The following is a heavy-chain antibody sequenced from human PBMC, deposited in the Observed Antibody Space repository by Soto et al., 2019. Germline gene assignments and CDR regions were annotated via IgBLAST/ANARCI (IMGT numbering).Heavy chain of an antibody. CDR1: GYTFTSYD. CDR2: MNPNSGNT. Sequence: QVQLVQSGAEVKKPGASVKVSCKASGYTFTSYDINWVRQATGQGLEWMGWMNPNSGNTGYAQKFQGRVNMTRNTAISTAYMELSSLRSEDTAVYYCARGLGSGYDRRKTYYYYYYMDVWGKGTTVTVSS. V-gene: IGHV1-8*01. CDR3: ARGLGSGYDRRKTYYYYYYMDV. D-gene: IGHD5-12*01. J-gene: IGHJ6*03.